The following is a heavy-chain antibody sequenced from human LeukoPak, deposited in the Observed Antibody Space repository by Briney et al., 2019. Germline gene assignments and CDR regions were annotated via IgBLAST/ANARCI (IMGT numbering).Heavy chain of an antibody. CDR1: GFTFSNYY. D-gene: IGHD6-19*01. CDR3: ATGVRGYNSALDY. CDR2: ISSGSSYI. J-gene: IGHJ4*02. Sequence: GGSLRLSCAASGFTFSNYYMNWVRQAPGKGLECVSSISSGSSYIYYADSLKGRFTISRDNAKNSLYLQMNSLRAEDTAVYYCATGVRGYNSALDYWGQGTLVTVSP. V-gene: IGHV3-21*01.